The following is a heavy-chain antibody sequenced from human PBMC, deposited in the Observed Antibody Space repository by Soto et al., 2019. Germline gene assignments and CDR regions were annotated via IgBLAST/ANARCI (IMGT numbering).Heavy chain of an antibody. D-gene: IGHD2-2*01. J-gene: IGHJ4*01. Sequence: QVQLQESGPGLVTPSQTLSLTCIVSGGSISGGGHFWSWIRQHPGKGLEWIGYIYYSGRTYYNPSLKSRLTMSVDTSKNHFSLKLTSVTAADTAVYYCARGGGVPAAFDYWGQGTLVTVSS. CDR2: IYYSGRT. V-gene: IGHV4-31*03. CDR1: GGSISGGGHF. CDR3: ARGGGVPAAFDY.